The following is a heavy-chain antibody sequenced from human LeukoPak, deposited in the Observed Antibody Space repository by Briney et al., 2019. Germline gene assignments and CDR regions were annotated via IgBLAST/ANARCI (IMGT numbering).Heavy chain of an antibody. V-gene: IGHV4-39*07. J-gene: IGHJ4*02. CDR2: IYYSGST. CDR1: GGSISSSSYY. Sequence: PSETLSLTCTVSGGSISSSSYYWGWIRQPPGKGLEWIGSIYYSGSTYYNPSLKSRVTISVDTAKNQFSLKLSSVTAADTAVYYCAREHDYGDSGYWGQGTLVTVSS. CDR3: AREHDYGDSGY. D-gene: IGHD4-17*01.